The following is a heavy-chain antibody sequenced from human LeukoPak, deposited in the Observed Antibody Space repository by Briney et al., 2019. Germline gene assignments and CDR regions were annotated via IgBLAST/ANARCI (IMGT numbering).Heavy chain of an antibody. CDR1: GFTFSSYA. D-gene: IGHD2-2*01. Sequence: PGGSLRLSCAASGFTFSSYAMSWVRQAPGKGLEWVSAISGSGGSTYYADSVKGRFTISRDNAKNSLYLQMNSLRAEDTAVYYCARDGRDIVVVPAAGMDVWGQGTTVTVSS. V-gene: IGHV3-23*01. CDR2: ISGSGGST. CDR3: ARDGRDIVVVPAAGMDV. J-gene: IGHJ6*02.